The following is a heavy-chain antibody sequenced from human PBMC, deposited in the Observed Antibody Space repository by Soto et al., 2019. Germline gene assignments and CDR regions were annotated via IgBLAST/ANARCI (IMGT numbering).Heavy chain of an antibody. D-gene: IGHD5-18*01. CDR1: GGSFSGYY. V-gene: IGHV4-34*01. J-gene: IGHJ6*02. CDR3: ATRGYSYGFVSYYYGMDV. CDR2: INHSGST. Sequence: SETLSLTCAVYGGSFSGYYWSWIRQPPGKGLEWIGEINHSGSTNYNPSLKSRVTISVDTSKNQFSLKLSSVTAADTAVYYWATRGYSYGFVSYYYGMDVWGQGTTVTVSS.